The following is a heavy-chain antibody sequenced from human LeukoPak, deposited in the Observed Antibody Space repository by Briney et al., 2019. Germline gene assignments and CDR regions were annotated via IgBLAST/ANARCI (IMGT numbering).Heavy chain of an antibody. CDR1: GGSISSGGYY. CDR2: IYYSGST. J-gene: IGHJ4*02. CDR3: ARRLAAELDY. V-gene: IGHV4-31*03. D-gene: IGHD3-16*01. Sequence: SETLSLTCTVSGGSISSGGYYWSWIRQHPGKGLEWIGYIYYSGSTYYNPSLKSRVTISVDTSKNQFSLKLSSVTAADTAVYYCARRLAAELDYWGQGTLVTVSS.